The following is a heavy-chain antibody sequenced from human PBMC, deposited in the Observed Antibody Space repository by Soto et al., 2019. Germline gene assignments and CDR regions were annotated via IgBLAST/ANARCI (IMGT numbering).Heavy chain of an antibody. J-gene: IGHJ6*02. CDR1: GFTFSSYA. CDR2: ISGSGGST. CDR3: ASSTIAAARRYYYYGMDV. V-gene: IGHV3-23*01. D-gene: IGHD6-13*01. Sequence: GGSLRLSCAASGFTFSSYAMSWVRQAPGKGLEWVSAISGSGGSTYYADSVKGRFTISRDNSKNTLYLQMNSLRAEDTAVYYCASSTIAAARRYYYYGMDVWGQGTTVTVSS.